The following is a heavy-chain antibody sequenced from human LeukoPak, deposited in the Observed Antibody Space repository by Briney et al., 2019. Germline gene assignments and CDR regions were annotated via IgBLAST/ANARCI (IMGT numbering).Heavy chain of an antibody. CDR1: GFTFSSYS. D-gene: IGHD5-24*01. CDR2: ISSSSSTI. Sequence: GGSLRLSCAASGFTFSSYSMNWVRQAPGKGLEWVSYISSSSSTIYYADSVKGRFTISRDNAKNSLYLQMNSLRAEDTAVYYCARGQEMATRNDAFDIWGQGRMVTVSS. CDR3: ARGQEMATRNDAFDI. J-gene: IGHJ3*02. V-gene: IGHV3-48*01.